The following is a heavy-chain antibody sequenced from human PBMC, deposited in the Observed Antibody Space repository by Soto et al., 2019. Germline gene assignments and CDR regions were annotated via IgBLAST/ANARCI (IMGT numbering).Heavy chain of an antibody. CDR2: ISSSGSTI. CDR1: GFTFSDYY. CDR3: ARDRLERLERRAYYYYYYGMDV. Sequence: GGSLRLSCAASGFTFSDYYMSWIRQAPGKGLEWVSYISSSGSTIYYADSVKGRFTISRDNAKNSLYLQMNSLRAEDTAVYYCARDRLERLERRAYYYYYYGMDVWGQGTTVTVSS. D-gene: IGHD1-1*01. J-gene: IGHJ6*02. V-gene: IGHV3-11*01.